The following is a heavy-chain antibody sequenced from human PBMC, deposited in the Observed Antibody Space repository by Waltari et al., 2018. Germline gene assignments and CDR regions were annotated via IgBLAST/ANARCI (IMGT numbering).Heavy chain of an antibody. J-gene: IGHJ4*02. D-gene: IGHD1-20*01. V-gene: IGHV4-61*09. CDR3: ARGGGITSADY. CDR1: GGSIRSGSYY. Sequence: QVQLQESGPGLVKPSQTLSLTCTVSGGSIRSGSYYWSWLRQPAGKGLEWIGYIYTSGGTNYNPSLKSRVTISVDTSKNQFSLKLSSVTAADTAVYYCARGGGITSADYWGQGTLVTVSS. CDR2: IYTSGGT.